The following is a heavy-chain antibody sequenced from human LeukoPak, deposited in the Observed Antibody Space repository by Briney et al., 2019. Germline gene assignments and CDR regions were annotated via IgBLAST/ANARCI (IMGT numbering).Heavy chain of an antibody. J-gene: IGHJ4*02. D-gene: IGHD2-15*01. V-gene: IGHV4-34*01. CDR3: ARGKRTGYCGGGSCYPRYYFDY. CDR2: INHSGST. CDR1: GGSFSGYY. Sequence: SETLSLTCAVYGGSFSGYYWSWIRQPPGKGLEWIGEINHSGSTNYNPSLKSRVTISVDTSKNQFSLKLSSVTAADTAVYYCARGKRTGYCGGGSCYPRYYFDYWGQGTLVTVSS.